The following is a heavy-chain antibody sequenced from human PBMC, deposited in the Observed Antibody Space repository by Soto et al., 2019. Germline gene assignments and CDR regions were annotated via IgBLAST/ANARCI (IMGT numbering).Heavy chain of an antibody. CDR1: GGSISSGDYY. Sequence: QVQLQESGPGLVKPSQTLSLTCTVSGGSISSGDYYWSWIRQPPGKGLEWIGYIYYSGSTYYNPSLKSRVTIAVDTSKNRFSLKLSSVTAADSSVYYCARAFDILTRYYFYYWGQGTLVTVSS. J-gene: IGHJ4*02. D-gene: IGHD3-9*01. CDR2: IYYSGST. CDR3: ARAFDILTRYYFYY. V-gene: IGHV4-30-4*01.